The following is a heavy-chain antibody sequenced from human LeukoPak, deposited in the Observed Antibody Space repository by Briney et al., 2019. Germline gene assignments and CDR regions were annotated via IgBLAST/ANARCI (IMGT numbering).Heavy chain of an antibody. V-gene: IGHV3-66*01. CDR1: GFTFSSNY. J-gene: IGHJ4*02. CDR3: ARAASVAGTYALNH. D-gene: IGHD6-19*01. CDR2: IYGGGST. Sequence: GGSLSLYCAVSGFTFSSNYMSWVRQAPGKGLEWVSVIYGGGSTYYADSVKGRFTISRDSSKNTLYLQMNSLRAEDTAVYYCARAASVAGTYALNHWGQGTLVTVSS.